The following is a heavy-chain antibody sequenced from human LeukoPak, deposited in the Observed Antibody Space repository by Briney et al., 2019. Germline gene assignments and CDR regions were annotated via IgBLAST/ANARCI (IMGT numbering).Heavy chain of an antibody. CDR2: IYYSGST. J-gene: IGHJ4*02. CDR1: GGSISSGGYY. V-gene: IGHV4-31*03. D-gene: IGHD3-3*01. Sequence: SQTLSLTCTVSGGSISSGGYYWSWIRQHPGKGLEWIGYIYYSGSTYYNPSLKSRVTISVDTSKNQFSLKLSSVTAADTAVYYCARDPILGFSTSGYFGYWGQGTLVTVSS. CDR3: ARDPILGFSTSGYFGY.